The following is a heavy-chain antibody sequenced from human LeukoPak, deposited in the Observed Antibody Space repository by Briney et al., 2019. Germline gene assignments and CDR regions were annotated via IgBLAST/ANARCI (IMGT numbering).Heavy chain of an antibody. CDR3: ARDGADNSGYYFGSV. CDR1: GFTVRSSY. D-gene: IGHD3-22*01. CDR2: IYSGGSP. Sequence: PAGSLRLSCAASGFTVRSSYMSWVRQAPGKGLEWVSVIYSGGSPDYADSAKGRFTISSDNSENTLYLQMNSLRVEDTAVYYCARDGADNSGYYFGSVWGQGTMVTVSS. J-gene: IGHJ3*01. V-gene: IGHV3-53*01.